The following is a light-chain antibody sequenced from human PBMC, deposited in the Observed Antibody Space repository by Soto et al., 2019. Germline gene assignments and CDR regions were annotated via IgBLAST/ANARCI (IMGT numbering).Light chain of an antibody. J-gene: IGKJ2*01. CDR2: AAS. V-gene: IGKV1D-8*01. CDR3: QQYYSFPRT. CDR1: QGISSY. Sequence: VIWMTQSPSLLSASTGDRVTISCRVSQGISSYLAWYQQKPGKAPELLIYAASTLQSGVPSRFSGSGSGTAFTLTISCLQSEDFATYYCQQYYSFPRTFGQGTTLEIK.